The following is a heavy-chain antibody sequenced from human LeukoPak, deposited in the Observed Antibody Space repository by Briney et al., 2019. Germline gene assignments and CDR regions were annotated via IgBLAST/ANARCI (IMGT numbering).Heavy chain of an antibody. CDR2: ISSSSSYT. Sequence: GGSLRLSCAASGFTFSNYSMNWVRQAPGKGLEWVLSISSSSSYTYYADSVKGRFTISRDNAKNSLYLQMNSLRAEDTAMYYCARAVAGLPFGYWGQGTLVTVSS. CDR3: ARAVAGLPFGY. J-gene: IGHJ4*02. CDR1: GFTFSNYS. V-gene: IGHV3-21*01. D-gene: IGHD6-19*01.